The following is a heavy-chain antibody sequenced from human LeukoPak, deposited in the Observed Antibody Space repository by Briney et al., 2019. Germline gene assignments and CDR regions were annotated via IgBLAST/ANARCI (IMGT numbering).Heavy chain of an antibody. J-gene: IGHJ4*02. CDR1: GYSINSYF. CDR2: IYYSGGT. Sequence: PSETLCLTCTVSGYSINSYFWSWVRQPPGKGLEWVGHIYYSGGTNYNPSPKSRVTISVDTSKNQFSLKLSSVTAADTAVYYCAREDYGDYSAFDYWGQGTLVTVSS. V-gene: IGHV4-59*12. D-gene: IGHD4-17*01. CDR3: AREDYGDYSAFDY.